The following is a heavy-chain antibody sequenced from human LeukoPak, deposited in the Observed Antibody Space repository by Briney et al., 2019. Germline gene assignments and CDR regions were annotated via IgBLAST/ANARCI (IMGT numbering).Heavy chain of an antibody. D-gene: IGHD1-1*01. V-gene: IGHV3-48*03. Sequence: GGSLRLSCTASGFIFSTYEMSWVRQAPGKGLEWVAYVNRRSTIIYYAESVEGRFTIVRDDAENSLYLQMSSLRVEDTALYYCMRRAPTGVATGWFDPWGQGTLVTVSS. CDR3: MRRAPTGVATGWFDP. CDR2: VNRRSTII. J-gene: IGHJ5*02. CDR1: GFIFSTYE.